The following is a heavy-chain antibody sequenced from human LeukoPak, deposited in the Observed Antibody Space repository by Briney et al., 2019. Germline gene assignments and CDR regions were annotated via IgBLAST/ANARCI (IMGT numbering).Heavy chain of an antibody. CDR3: AKDGGGYQLLNWFDP. Sequence: ASVKVSCKASGYTFTGYYMHWVRQAPGQGLEWMGWINPNSGGTNYAQKFQGRVTMTRDTSISTAYMELSRLRSDDTAVYYCAKDGGGYQLLNWFDPWGQGTLVTVSS. J-gene: IGHJ5*02. CDR1: GYTFTGYY. V-gene: IGHV1-2*02. CDR2: INPNSGGT. D-gene: IGHD2-2*01.